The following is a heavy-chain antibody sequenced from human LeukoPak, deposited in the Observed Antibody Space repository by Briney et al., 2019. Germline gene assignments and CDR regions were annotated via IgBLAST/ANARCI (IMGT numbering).Heavy chain of an antibody. D-gene: IGHD3-3*01. J-gene: IGHJ5*02. Sequence: SETLSLTCAVSGYSISSGYYWGWSRQPPGEGLEWIGRIYHSGSTYYNASLKSRVTISVDTSKNQFSLELSSVTAADTAVYYCARGSADDFWSGYSPNWFDPWGQGTLVTVSS. V-gene: IGHV4-38-2*01. CDR1: GYSISSGYY. CDR2: IYHSGST. CDR3: ARGSADDFWSGYSPNWFDP.